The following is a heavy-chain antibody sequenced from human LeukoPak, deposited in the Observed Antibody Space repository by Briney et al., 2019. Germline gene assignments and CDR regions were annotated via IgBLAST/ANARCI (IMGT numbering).Heavy chain of an antibody. CDR2: IYHGGST. CDR1: GYSVSSGYY. V-gene: IGHV4-38-2*02. J-gene: IGHJ4*02. CDR3: ARVRSTTTYDY. D-gene: IGHD1-7*01. Sequence: SETLSLTCTVSGYSVSSGYYWGWIRQPPGKGREWIGIIYHGGSTYYNPSLTSRVTISVDTSQNQFSLKLSSVTAADTAVYYCARVRSTTTYDYWGQGTLVTVSS.